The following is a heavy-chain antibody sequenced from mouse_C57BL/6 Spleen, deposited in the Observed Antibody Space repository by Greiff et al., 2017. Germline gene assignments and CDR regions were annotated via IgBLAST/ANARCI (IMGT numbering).Heavy chain of an antibody. D-gene: IGHD1-1*01. J-gene: IGHJ1*03. CDR1: GYTFTDYN. CDR3: ARVKTTVVADWYFDV. Sequence: EVQLQQSGPELVKPGASVKIPCKASGYTFTDYNMDWVKQSHGKSLEWIGDINPNNGGTIYNQKFKGKATLTVDKSSSTAYMELRSLTSEDTAVDYCARVKTTVVADWYFDVWGTGTTVTVSS. CDR2: INPNNGGT. V-gene: IGHV1-18*01.